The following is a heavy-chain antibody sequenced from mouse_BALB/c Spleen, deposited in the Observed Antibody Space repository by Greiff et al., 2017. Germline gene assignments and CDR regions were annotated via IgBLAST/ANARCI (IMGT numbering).Heavy chain of an antibody. CDR1: GYTFTNYR. J-gene: IGHJ3*01. CDR3: AREGGYYLFDY. D-gene: IGHD2-3*01. Sequence: VQLQQSGAELVRPGASVKISCTASGYTFTNYRINWVKQRPGQGLDWIGYINPYSGYTSYNQKFKGKATLTVDKSSSTAYMELSSLTSEDSAVYYCAREGGYYLFDYWGQGTLVTVSA. V-gene: IGHV1S45*01. CDR2: INPYSGYT.